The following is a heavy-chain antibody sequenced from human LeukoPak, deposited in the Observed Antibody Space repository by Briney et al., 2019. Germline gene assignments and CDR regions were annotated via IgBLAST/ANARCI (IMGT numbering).Heavy chain of an antibody. J-gene: IGHJ5*02. CDR2: FYDTGRT. CDR3: ARLFCGGDCYTNYFDP. Sequence: SETLSLTCTVSGGSINNTNYYWGWIRQPPGKGLQWIGSFYDTGRTYYNPSLTSRVTISVDTSKNQFYLKLSSVTAADTAVYYCARLFCGGDCYTNYFDPWGQGTLVTVFS. CDR1: GGSINNTNYY. D-gene: IGHD2-21*02. V-gene: IGHV4-39*01.